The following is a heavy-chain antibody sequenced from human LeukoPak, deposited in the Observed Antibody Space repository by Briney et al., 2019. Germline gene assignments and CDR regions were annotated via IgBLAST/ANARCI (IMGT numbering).Heavy chain of an antibody. CDR2: IIPIFGTA. CDR3: ARGPGYYDSSGYSAEYFQH. Sequence: GSSVKVSCKASGGTFSSYAISWVRQAPGQGLEWIGGIIPIFGTANYAQKFQGRVTITTDESTSTAYMELSSLRSEDTAVYYCARGPGYYDSSGYSAEYFQHWGQGTLVTVSS. CDR1: GGTFSSYA. V-gene: IGHV1-69*05. J-gene: IGHJ1*01. D-gene: IGHD3-22*01.